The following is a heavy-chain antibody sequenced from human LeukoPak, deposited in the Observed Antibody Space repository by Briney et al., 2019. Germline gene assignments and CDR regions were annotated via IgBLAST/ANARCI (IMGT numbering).Heavy chain of an antibody. CDR3: ARLPTGYPNWFDA. V-gene: IGHV4-39*01. D-gene: IGHD3-9*01. Sequence: PSETLSLTCTVSGGSLNFKTNSWAWARQPPGRSLEWIGAVHFSGDIYYNPSVMSRVTISVDRSKNQYFLRLNSLTATDTAIYYCARLPTGYPNWFDAWGRGILVTVSS. CDR1: GGSLNFKTNS. CDR2: VHFSGDI. J-gene: IGHJ5*02.